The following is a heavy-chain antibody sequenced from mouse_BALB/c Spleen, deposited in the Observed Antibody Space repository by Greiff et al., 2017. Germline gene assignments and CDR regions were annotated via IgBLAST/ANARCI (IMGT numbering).Heavy chain of an antibody. CDR2: INPGSGGT. CDR1: GYAFTNYL. V-gene: IGHV1-54*01. J-gene: IGHJ4*01. D-gene: IGHD2-3*01. CDR3: ARSDGYYSYYYAMDY. Sequence: VQLQQSGAELVRPGTSVKVSCKASGYAFTNYLIEWVKQRPGQGLEWIGVINPGSGGTNYNEKFKGKATLTADKSSSTAYMQLSSLTSDDSAVYFCARSDGYYSYYYAMDYWGQGTSVTVSS.